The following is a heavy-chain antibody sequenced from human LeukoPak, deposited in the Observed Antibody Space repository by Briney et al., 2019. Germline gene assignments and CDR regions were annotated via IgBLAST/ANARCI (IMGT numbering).Heavy chain of an antibody. D-gene: IGHD6-13*01. CDR1: GGSISSYY. CDR3: ARDGRGSSGWYKGWFDP. V-gene: IGHV4-59*01. CDR2: IYYSGST. Sequence: SETLSLTCTVSGGSISSYYWSLIRQPPGKGLEWVGYIYYSGSTNYNPSLKSRVTISVDTSKNQFSLKLSSVTAADTAVYYCARDGRGSSGWYKGWFDPWGQGTLVTVSS. J-gene: IGHJ5*02.